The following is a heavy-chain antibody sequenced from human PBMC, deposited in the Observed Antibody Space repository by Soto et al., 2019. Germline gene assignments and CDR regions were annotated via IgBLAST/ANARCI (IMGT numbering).Heavy chain of an antibody. D-gene: IGHD3-22*01. CDR1: GYTFTSYG. V-gene: IGHV1-18*04. CDR3: VFYYYDSSGYSYWYFDL. J-gene: IGHJ2*01. CDR2: SSAYNGNT. Sequence: ASVKVSCKASGYTFTSYGISWVRQAPGQGLEWMGWSSAYNGNTNYAQKLQGRVTMTTDTSTSTAYMELRSLRSDDTAVYYCVFYYYDSSGYSYWYFDLWGRGTLVTVSS.